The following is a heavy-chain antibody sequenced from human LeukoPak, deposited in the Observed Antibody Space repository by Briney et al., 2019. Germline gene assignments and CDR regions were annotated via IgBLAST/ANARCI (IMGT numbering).Heavy chain of an antibody. V-gene: IGHV1-69*05. CDR3: ARATTTSTWYGQPRPTYGMDV. CDR1: GGTFSSYA. J-gene: IGHJ6*02. D-gene: IGHD6-13*01. Sequence: AAVKVSCKASGGTFSSYAISWVRQAPGQGLEWMGGVIPIFGTANYAQKFQGRVTSTTDESTSTAYMELSSLRSEDTAVYYCARATTTSTWYGQPRPTYGMDVWGQGTTVTVSS. CDR2: VIPIFGTA.